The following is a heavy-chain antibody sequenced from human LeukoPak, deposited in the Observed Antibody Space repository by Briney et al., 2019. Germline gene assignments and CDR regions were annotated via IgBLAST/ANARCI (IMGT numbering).Heavy chain of an antibody. CDR3: ASWDGKLSY. CDR2: IYYSGST. D-gene: IGHD1-26*01. V-gene: IGHV4-59*01. J-gene: IGHJ4*02. CDR1: GGSISSYY. Sequence: PSETLSLTCTVSGGSISSYYWSWIRQPPGKGLEWIGYIYYSGSTNYNPSLKSRVTISVDTSKNQFSLKLSSVTAADTAVYYCASWDGKLSYWGQGTLVTVSS.